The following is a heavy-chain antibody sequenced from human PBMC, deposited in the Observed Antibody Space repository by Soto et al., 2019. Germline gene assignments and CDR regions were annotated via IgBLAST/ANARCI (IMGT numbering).Heavy chain of an antibody. V-gene: IGHV3-13*01. J-gene: IGHJ5*02. CDR3: ARGASEDIAAAGTYNWFDP. D-gene: IGHD6-13*01. Sequence: GGSLRLSCAASGFTFSSYDLHWVRQATGKGLEWVSAIGTAGDTYYPGSVKGRFTISRENAKNSLYLQMNSLRAGDTAVYYCARGASEDIAAAGTYNWFDPWGQGTLVTVSS. CDR2: IGTAGDT. CDR1: GFTFSSYD.